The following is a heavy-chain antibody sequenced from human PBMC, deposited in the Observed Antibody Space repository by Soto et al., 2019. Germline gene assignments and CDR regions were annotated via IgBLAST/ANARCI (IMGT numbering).Heavy chain of an antibody. CDR3: ARPGQAGIAAAGTGYYYGMDV. CDR2: IIPIFGTA. V-gene: IGHV1-69*13. CDR1: GGTFSSYA. J-gene: IGHJ6*02. D-gene: IGHD6-13*01. Sequence: ASVKVSCKASGGTFSSYAISWVRQAPGQGLEWMGGIIPIFGTANYAQKFQGRVTITADESTSTAYMELSSLRSEDTAVEYCARPGQAGIAAAGTGYYYGMDVWGQGTTVTVSS.